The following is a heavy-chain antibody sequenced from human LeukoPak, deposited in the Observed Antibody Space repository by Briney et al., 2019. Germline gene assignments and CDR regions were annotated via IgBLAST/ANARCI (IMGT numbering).Heavy chain of an antibody. D-gene: IGHD2-15*01. CDR1: GYTFTGYY. CDR2: INPNSGGA. CDR3: ATGPPEYCSGGSCYSGRNWIDP. Sequence: ASVKVSCKASGYTFTGYYMHWVRQAPGQGLEWMGWINPNSGGADYAQNFQGRVTMTRDTSISTAYMTLNRLRSDDTAVYYCATGPPEYCSGGSCYSGRNWIDPWGQGTLVTVSS. V-gene: IGHV1-2*02. J-gene: IGHJ5*02.